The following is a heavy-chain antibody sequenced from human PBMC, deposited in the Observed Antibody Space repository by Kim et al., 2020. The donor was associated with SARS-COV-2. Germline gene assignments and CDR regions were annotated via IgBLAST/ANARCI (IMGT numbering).Heavy chain of an antibody. V-gene: IGHV3-30*18. CDR1: GFTFSSYG. CDR3: AKAYSHYSSRWYNWFDP. D-gene: IGHD6-13*01. Sequence: GGSLRLSCAASGFTFSSYGMHWVRQAPGKGLEWVAVISYDGSNKYYADSVKGRFTISRDNSKNTLYLQMNSLRAEDTAVYYCAKAYSHYSSRWYNWFDPWGQGTLVTVSS. J-gene: IGHJ5*02. CDR2: ISYDGSNK.